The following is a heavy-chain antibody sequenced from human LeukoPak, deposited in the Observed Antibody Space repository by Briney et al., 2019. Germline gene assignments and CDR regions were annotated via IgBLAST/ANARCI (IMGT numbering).Heavy chain of an antibody. D-gene: IGHD4-17*01. V-gene: IGHV3-30*18. Sequence: GGSLRLSCAASGFTFSSYNMNWVRQAPGKGLEWVAIISYDGSNKFYADSVKGRFTISRDNSKNTLFLQMDSLRAEDTAVYYCAKDQSDYAGYYFDYWGQGTLVTVSS. J-gene: IGHJ4*02. CDR3: AKDQSDYAGYYFDY. CDR1: GFTFSSYN. CDR2: ISYDGSNK.